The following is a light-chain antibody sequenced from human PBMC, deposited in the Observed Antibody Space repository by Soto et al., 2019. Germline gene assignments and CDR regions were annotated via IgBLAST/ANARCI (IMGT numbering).Light chain of an antibody. J-gene: IGKJ1*01. Sequence: DIQMTQSPSTLSASVGDIVTITCSASQSISTWLAWYQQKPGKAPKLLIYKASSLESGVPSRFSGSGSGTEFTLTISSLQPDDFATYYCQQYNSLWTFGQGTKVEIK. CDR1: QSISTW. CDR3: QQYNSLWT. V-gene: IGKV1-5*03. CDR2: KAS.